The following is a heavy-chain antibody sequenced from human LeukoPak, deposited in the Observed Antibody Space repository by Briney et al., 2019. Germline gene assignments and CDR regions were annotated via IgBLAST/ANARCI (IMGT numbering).Heavy chain of an antibody. V-gene: IGHV3-23*01. CDR1: GFSFSSYA. CDR2: ISGSGDNT. Sequence: GGSLRLSCVPSGFSFSSYAMSWVRQVPGKGLEWVPVISGSGDNTYYTDSVKGRFTISRDNSKNMLYLQMNSLRAEDTAVYYCAKWKYSNSGIDDYWGQGTLVTVSS. D-gene: IGHD6-6*01. J-gene: IGHJ4*02. CDR3: AKWKYSNSGIDDY.